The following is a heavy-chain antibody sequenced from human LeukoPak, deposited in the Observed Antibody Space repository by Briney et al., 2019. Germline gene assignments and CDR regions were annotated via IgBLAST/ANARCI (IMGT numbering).Heavy chain of an antibody. D-gene: IGHD1-1*01. J-gene: IGHJ4*02. CDR1: GFSFSSYW. V-gene: IGHV3-7*01. Sequence: GGSLRISCAASGFSFSSYWLTWVRQAPGKGLQWVANIKPDGSAEYYADSVRGRFTISRDRAKNSVYLQMNSLRAEDTAVYHCARPYGPGWSGLEHWGQGTLVTVSS. CDR2: IKPDGSAE. CDR3: ARPYGPGWSGLEH.